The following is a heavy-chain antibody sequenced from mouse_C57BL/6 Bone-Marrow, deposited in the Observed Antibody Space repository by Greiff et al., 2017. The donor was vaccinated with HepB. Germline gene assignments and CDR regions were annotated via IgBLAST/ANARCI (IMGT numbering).Heavy chain of an antibody. J-gene: IGHJ4*01. CDR1: GYTFTSYW. D-gene: IGHD1-1*01. V-gene: IGHV1-55*01. CDR2: IYPGSGST. Sequence: VQLQQPGAELVKPGASVKMSCKASGYTFTSYWITWVKQRPGQGLEWIGDIYPGSGSTNYNEKFKSKATLTVDTSSSTAYMQLSSLTSEDSAVYYCARYYGNSTYDYAMDYWGQGTSVTVSS. CDR3: ARYYGNSTYDYAMDY.